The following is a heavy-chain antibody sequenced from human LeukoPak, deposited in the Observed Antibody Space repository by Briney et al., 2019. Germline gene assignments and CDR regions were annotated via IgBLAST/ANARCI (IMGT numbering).Heavy chain of an antibody. J-gene: IGHJ4*02. D-gene: IGHD5/OR15-5a*01. Sequence: PGGSLRLSCAASGSTFGTYWMNWVRQAPGKGLEWVANIKQDGSEKYYVDSVEGRFTISRDNAKNSLYLQMSSLRAEDTAVYYCARDVHDFSLDYWGQGTLVTVSS. V-gene: IGHV3-7*05. CDR1: GSTFGTYW. CDR3: ARDVHDFSLDY. CDR2: IKQDGSEK.